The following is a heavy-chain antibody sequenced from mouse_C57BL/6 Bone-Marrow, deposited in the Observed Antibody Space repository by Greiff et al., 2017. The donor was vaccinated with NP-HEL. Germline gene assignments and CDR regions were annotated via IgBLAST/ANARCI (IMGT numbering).Heavy chain of an antibody. D-gene: IGHD2-4*01. V-gene: IGHV5-2*01. Sequence: EVKLMESGGGLVQPGESLKLSCESNEYEFPSHDMSWVRKTPEKRLELVAAINSDGGSTYYPDTMERRFIISRDNTKKTLYLQMSSLRSEDTALYYCARPLSMITTRGFDYWGQGTTLTVSS. CDR3: ARPLSMITTRGFDY. J-gene: IGHJ2*01. CDR2: INSDGGST. CDR1: EYEFPSHD.